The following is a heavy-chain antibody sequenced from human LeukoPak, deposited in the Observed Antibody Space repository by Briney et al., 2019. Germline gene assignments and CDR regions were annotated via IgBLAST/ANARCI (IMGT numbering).Heavy chain of an antibody. CDR1: EFTFSSYG. CDR2: ISGSGDTT. Sequence: PGGSLRLSCAASEFTFSSYGMSWVRQAPGKGLEWVSAISGSGDTTYYADSVRARFIISRDNSKNTLYLQMNSLRAEDTALYYCVRDLDWGAFDVWGQGTMVTVSS. CDR3: VRDLDWGAFDV. V-gene: IGHV3-23*01. J-gene: IGHJ3*01. D-gene: IGHD3/OR15-3a*01.